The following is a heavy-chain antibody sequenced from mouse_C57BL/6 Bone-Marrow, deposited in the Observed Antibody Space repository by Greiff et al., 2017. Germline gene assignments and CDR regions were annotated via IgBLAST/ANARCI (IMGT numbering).Heavy chain of an antibody. CDR3: ARETLGYLPAY. V-gene: IGHV1-55*01. CDR2: IYPGSGST. Sequence: QVQLQQPGAELVKPGASVKMSCKASGYTFTSYWITWVKQRPGQGLEWIGDIYPGSGSTNYNEKFKSKATLTVDTSSSTAYMQLSSLTSEDAAVYYGARETLGYLPAYWGQGTLVTVSA. J-gene: IGHJ3*01. D-gene: IGHD3-3*01. CDR1: GYTFTSYW.